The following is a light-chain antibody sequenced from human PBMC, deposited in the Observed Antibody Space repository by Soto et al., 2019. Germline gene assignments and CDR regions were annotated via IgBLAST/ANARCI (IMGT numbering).Light chain of an antibody. V-gene: IGKV3-15*01. CDR3: QQYQWWPLT. CDR1: QIAPNN. Sequence: ILMTQSPAPLSVSPAERATLSCRASQIAPNNLAWYQQKPGQAPRLLIYLTSTRATGVPDRFSGSGSGKDFTLSIGSLQSEDFAFYYRQQYQWWPLTCGGGTTMEIK. CDR2: LTS. J-gene: IGKJ4*01.